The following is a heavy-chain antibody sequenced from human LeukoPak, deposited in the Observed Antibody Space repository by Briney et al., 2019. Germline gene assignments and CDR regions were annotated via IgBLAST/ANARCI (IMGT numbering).Heavy chain of an antibody. J-gene: IGHJ4*02. CDR2: IYYSWTS. D-gene: IGHD6-19*01. V-gene: IGHV4-39*07. Sequence: SETLSLTCTVSSGSITNGGYYWVWIRQPPGKGLEWIGSIYYSWTSYYNPSLTSRVSISVDTSNNQFSLKLTSVTAADTAVYYCARAVMVAVAGGRFDYWGQGTLVTVSS. CDR3: ARAVMVAVAGGRFDY. CDR1: SGSITNGGYY.